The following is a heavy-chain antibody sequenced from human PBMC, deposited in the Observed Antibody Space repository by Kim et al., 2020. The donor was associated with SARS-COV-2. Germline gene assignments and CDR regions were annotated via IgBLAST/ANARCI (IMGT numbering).Heavy chain of an antibody. CDR1: GFTFTNYW. CDR2: INRDGSEK. CDR3: ARVVVVVATRRWADYDI. D-gene: IGHD2-15*01. V-gene: IGHV3-7*01. J-gene: IGHJ3*02. Sequence: GGSLRLSCGASGFTFTNYWMTWVRQAPGKGLEWVANINRDGSEKYYMDSVKGRFTISRDNAKNSLYLQMNSLRVDDTAVYYCARVVVVVATRRWADYDIWGQGTMVTVSS.